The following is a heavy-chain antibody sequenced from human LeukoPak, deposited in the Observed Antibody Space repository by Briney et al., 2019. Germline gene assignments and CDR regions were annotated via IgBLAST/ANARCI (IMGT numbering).Heavy chain of an antibody. Sequence: PGGSLRLSCAASGFTFSYYAMSWVRQAPGKGLEWVSAISGSGGSTYYADSVKGRFTISRDNSKNTLYLQMNSLRAEDTAVYYCAKDLSKTVAGTFDYWGQGTLVTVSS. D-gene: IGHD6-19*01. V-gene: IGHV3-23*01. CDR3: AKDLSKTVAGTFDY. CDR2: ISGSGGST. J-gene: IGHJ4*02. CDR1: GFTFSYYA.